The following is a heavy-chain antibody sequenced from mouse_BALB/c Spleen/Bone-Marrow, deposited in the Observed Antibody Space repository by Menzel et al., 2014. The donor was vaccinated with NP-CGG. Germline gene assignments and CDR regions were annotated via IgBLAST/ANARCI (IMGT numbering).Heavy chain of an antibody. CDR3: ARRTTTVVATDY. Sequence: QVQLQQSGAELVKPGASVKLSCKASGYTFTSYWMHWVKQRPGQGLEWIGEINPSNGRTNYNEKFKSKATLTVDKSSSTANMQLSSLTSEDSAVYYCARRTTTVVATDYWGQGTTLTVSS. CDR2: INPSNGRT. V-gene: IGHV1S81*02. CDR1: GYTFTSYW. J-gene: IGHJ2*01. D-gene: IGHD1-1*01.